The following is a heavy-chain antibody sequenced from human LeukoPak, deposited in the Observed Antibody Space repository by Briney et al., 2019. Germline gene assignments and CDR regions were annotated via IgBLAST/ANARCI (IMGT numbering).Heavy chain of an antibody. J-gene: IGHJ5*02. D-gene: IGHD2-2*01. CDR2: IYTSGST. CDR3: ARDLEHCDSTSCHNWFDP. CDR1: GGSISTYH. Sequence: PSETLSLTCTVSGGSISTYHWSWIRQPAGKGLEWIGRIYTSGSTSYSPSLKSRVSISVHKSKSQFSLKLSSVTAADTAVYYCARDLEHCDSTSCHNWFDPWGQGTWSPSPQ. V-gene: IGHV4-4*07.